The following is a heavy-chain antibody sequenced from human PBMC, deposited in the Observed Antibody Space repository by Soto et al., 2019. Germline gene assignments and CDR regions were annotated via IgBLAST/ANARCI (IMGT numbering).Heavy chain of an antibody. V-gene: IGHV4-39*01. CDR1: GGSISSSRCH. CDR2: IKYSGTT. CDR3: AKGPTRSGYITYYLDS. D-gene: IGHD5-18*01. Sequence: PSETLSLTCPVSGGSISSSRCHWGWIRQPPGKGLEWIASIKYSGTTFYNPSLKSRVTLSVDTSKNTLYLQMNSLGAEDTAVYYCAKGPTRSGYITYYLDSWGQGTLVTVSS. J-gene: IGHJ4*02.